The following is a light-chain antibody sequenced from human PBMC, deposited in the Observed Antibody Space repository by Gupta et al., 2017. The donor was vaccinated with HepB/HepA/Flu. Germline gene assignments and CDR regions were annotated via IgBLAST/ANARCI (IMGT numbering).Light chain of an antibody. CDR2: DVS. CDR3: SSYTSSSTVI. Sequence: QSALTQPASVSGSPGQSITISCTGTSRDVGGYKYVSWYQQNPGKAPKLMIYDVSNRPSGVSNRFSGSKSGNTASLTISGLQAEDEADYYCSSYTSSSTVIFGGGTKLTVL. J-gene: IGLJ2*01. CDR1: SRDVGGYKY. V-gene: IGLV2-14*03.